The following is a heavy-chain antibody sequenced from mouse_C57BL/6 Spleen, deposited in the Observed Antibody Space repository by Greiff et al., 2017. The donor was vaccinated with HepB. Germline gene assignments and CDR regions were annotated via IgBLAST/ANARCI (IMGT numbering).Heavy chain of an antibody. J-gene: IGHJ2*01. CDR2: INTGSGGT. CDR3: ARGYYLDY. V-gene: IGHV1-54*01. CDR1: GYAFTNYL. Sequence: QVQLQQSGAELVRPGTSVKVSCKASGYAFTNYLIEWVKQRPGQGLEWIGVINTGSGGTNYNEKFKGKATLTADKSSSTAYMQLSSLTSEDSAVSFCARGYYLDYWGQGTTLTVSS.